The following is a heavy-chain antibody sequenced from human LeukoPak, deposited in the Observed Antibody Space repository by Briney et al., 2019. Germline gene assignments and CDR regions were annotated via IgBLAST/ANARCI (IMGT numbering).Heavy chain of an antibody. CDR1: GGSIISYY. D-gene: IGHD5-18*01. CDR3: ARDHTAMVVDY. V-gene: IGHV4-59*01. J-gene: IGHJ4*02. CDR2: IYYSGST. Sequence: SETLSLTCTVSGGSIISYYWSWIRQPPGKGLEWIGYIYYSGSTNYNPSLKSRVTISVDTSKNQFSLKLSSVTAADTAVYYCARDHTAMVVDYWGQGTLVTVSS.